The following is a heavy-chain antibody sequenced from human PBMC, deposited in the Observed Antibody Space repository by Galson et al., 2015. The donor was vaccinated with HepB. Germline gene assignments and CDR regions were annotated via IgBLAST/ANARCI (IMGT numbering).Heavy chain of an antibody. V-gene: IGHV4-59*01. CDR1: AGSISNYY. J-gene: IGHJ4*02. CDR2: VHYSVGT. CDR3: ARVGDTSGYYLYLDF. Sequence: LSLTCTVSAGSISNYYWSWIRQSPGKGLEWIGNVHYSVGTNYNPSLKSRVTISLDTSKKQFSLNLSSVTAADTAVYYCARVGDTSGYYLYLDFWGQGALVTVSS. D-gene: IGHD3-22*01.